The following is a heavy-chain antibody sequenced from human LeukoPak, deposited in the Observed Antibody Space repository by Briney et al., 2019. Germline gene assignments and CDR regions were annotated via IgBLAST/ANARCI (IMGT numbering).Heavy chain of an antibody. CDR3: ARGIVATIRHYYYGMDV. V-gene: IGHV1-2*02. J-gene: IGHJ6*02. CDR1: GYTFIRYY. D-gene: IGHD5-12*01. Sequence: ASVKVSCKASGYTFIRYYMHWVRQAPGQGLEWMGLINPNSGGTNYAQKFQGRVTMTRDTSISTAYMELSRLRSDDTAVYYCARGIVATIRHYYYGMDVWGQGTTVTVSS. CDR2: INPNSGGT.